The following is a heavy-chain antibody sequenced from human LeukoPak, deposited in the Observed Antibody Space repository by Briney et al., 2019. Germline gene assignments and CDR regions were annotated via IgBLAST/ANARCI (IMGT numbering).Heavy chain of an antibody. CDR1: GFTFSSYA. J-gene: IGHJ1*01. D-gene: IGHD2-8*01. CDR2: ISGSGGST. V-gene: IGHV3-23*01. Sequence: GGSLRLSCAASGFTFSSYAMSWVRQAPGKGLEWVSAISGSGGSTYYADSVKGRFTISRDNSKNTLYLQMNSLRTEDTAVYYCAKGLSLVRSLFQHWGQGTLVTVSS. CDR3: AKGLSLVRSLFQH.